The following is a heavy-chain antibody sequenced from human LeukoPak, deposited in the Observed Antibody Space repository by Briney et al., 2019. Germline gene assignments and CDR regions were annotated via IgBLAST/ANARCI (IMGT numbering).Heavy chain of an antibody. CDR3: AREGAFDI. CDR2: ITSSGSAM. V-gene: IGHV3-21*01. J-gene: IGHJ3*02. CDR1: GFTLSGYS. Sequence: GGSLRLSCAGSGFTLSGYSLNWVRQAPGKGLEWGSSITSSGSAMYYADSVKGRFTISRDNAQSTVYLQMISLRAEDTAVYYCAREGAFDIWGQGTMDTVSS.